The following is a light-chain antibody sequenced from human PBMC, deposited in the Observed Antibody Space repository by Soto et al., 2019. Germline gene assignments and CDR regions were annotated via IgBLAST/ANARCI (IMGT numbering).Light chain of an antibody. J-gene: IGLJ1*01. CDR3: NSYTSSSRPNYV. CDR1: SSDGGGYNF. CDR2: DVS. V-gene: IGLV2-14*01. Sequence: QPVLTHPAYVTGAAGDALSITYTETSSDGGGYNFVSWYQQYPGKAPKLIIFDVSNRPSGVSDRFSGSKSGDTASLTISGLHTEDEADYYCNSYTSSSRPNYVFGTGTKVTVL.